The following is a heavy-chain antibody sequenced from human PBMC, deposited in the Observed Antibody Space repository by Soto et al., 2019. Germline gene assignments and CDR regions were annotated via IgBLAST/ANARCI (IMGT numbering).Heavy chain of an antibody. CDR1: GGSFSDYD. J-gene: IGHJ5*02. Sequence: SETLSLTCAVYGGSFSDYDWSGIRQPPGKGLEWIGYIYHSGSTYYNPSLKSRVTISIDRSKNQFSLKLSSVTAADTAVYYCARFYGDYSNWFDPWGQGTLVTVS. V-gene: IGHV4-34*01. D-gene: IGHD4-17*01. CDR3: ARFYGDYSNWFDP. CDR2: IYHSGST.